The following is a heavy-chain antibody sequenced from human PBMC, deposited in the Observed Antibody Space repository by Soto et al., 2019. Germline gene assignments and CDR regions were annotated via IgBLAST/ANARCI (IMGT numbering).Heavy chain of an antibody. Sequence: QVHLVQSGAEVKTPGASVKVSCRPSGYSLSDYYLHWVRQAPGQGLEWMGVFNPKDKTTTYAQKLQGRVTMTTDASTSTVYMELTSLRSEDTAVYYCATGRGWFDFWGQGTLVTVSS. CDR1: GYSLSDYY. CDR3: ATGRGWFDF. CDR2: FNPKDKTT. D-gene: IGHD3-10*01. V-gene: IGHV1-46*04. J-gene: IGHJ5*01.